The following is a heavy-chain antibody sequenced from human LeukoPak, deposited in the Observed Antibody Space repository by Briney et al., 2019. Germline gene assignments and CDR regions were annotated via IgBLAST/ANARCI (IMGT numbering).Heavy chain of an antibody. V-gene: IGHV3-64*01. Sequence: GGSLRLSCAASGFTFSSYAMHWVRQAPGKGLEYVSAIGSNGGSTYYANSVKGRFTISRDNSKNTLYLQMGSLRAEDMAVYYCARDLDPSSMAGAFDIWGQGTMVTVSS. CDR1: GFTFSSYA. J-gene: IGHJ3*02. D-gene: IGHD2/OR15-2a*01. CDR2: IGSNGGST. CDR3: ARDLDPSSMAGAFDI.